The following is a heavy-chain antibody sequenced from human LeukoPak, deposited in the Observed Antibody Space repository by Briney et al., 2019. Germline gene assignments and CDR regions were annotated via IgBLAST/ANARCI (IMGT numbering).Heavy chain of an antibody. CDR1: GFTFSSYA. CDR3: AKDLKSTPYLQLNYFDH. CDR2: ISGSGGST. V-gene: IGHV3-23*01. Sequence: GGSLRLSCVASGFTFSSYAMNWVRQAPGKGLEWVSGISGSGGSTYHADSVKGRLIISRDNSKNTLYLQMNSLRAEDTAVYYCAKDLKSTPYLQLNYFDHWGQGTLVTVSP. J-gene: IGHJ4*02. D-gene: IGHD1-7*01.